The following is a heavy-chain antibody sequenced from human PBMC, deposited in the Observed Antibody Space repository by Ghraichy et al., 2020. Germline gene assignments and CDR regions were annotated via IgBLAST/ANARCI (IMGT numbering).Heavy chain of an antibody. D-gene: IGHD3-22*01. Sequence: SETLSLTCTVSGGSISSGGYYWSWIRQPAGKGLEWIGLIYASGSTNYNPSLKSRLTISVDTSKNQFSLKLSSVTAADTAVYYCAREAPLGYYDSSGYYYFDYGGQGTLVTVSS. CDR3: AREAPLGYYDSSGYYYFDY. CDR1: GGSISSGGYY. CDR2: IYASGST. V-gene: IGHV4-61*02. J-gene: IGHJ4*02.